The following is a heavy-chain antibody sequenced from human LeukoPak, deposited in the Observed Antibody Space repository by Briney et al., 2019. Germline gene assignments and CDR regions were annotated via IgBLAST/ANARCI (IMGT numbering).Heavy chain of an antibody. V-gene: IGHV3-33*08. J-gene: IGHJ4*02. CDR3: ARFQFDY. CDR2: IWYDGSNK. CDR1: GFSMRSYA. Sequence: GGSLRLSCAVSGFSMRSYAMHWVRQAPGKGLEWVAVIWYDGSNKYYADSVKGRFTISRDNSKNTLYLQMNSLRAEDTAVYYCARFQFDYWGQGTLVTVSS.